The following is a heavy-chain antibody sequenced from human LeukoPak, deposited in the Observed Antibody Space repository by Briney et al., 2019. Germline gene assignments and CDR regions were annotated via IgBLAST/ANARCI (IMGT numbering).Heavy chain of an antibody. CDR2: ISGDGGST. V-gene: IGHV3-43*02. J-gene: IGHJ3*02. CDR3: AKDNGDHPENAFDI. D-gene: IGHD4-17*01. Sequence: GGSLRLSCAASGFTFSDYYMSWIRQAPGKGLEWVSLISGDGGSTYYADSVKGRFTISRDNSKNSLYLQMNSLRTEDTALYYCAKDNGDHPENAFDIWGQGTMVTVSS. CDR1: GFTFSDYY.